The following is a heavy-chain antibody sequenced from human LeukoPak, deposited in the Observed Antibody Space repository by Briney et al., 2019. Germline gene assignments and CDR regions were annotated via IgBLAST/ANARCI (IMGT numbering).Heavy chain of an antibody. Sequence: PSETLSLTCTVSGGSVSNYYWSWIRQSPGKGLEWIGYIYYTETSYNPSLKSRVTISADTSKNQFSLKLYSVTTADTAVYYCATRKLGNDYWGQGTLVTVSS. CDR2: IYYTET. D-gene: IGHD7-27*01. CDR3: ATRKLGNDY. CDR1: GGSVSNYY. V-gene: IGHV4-59*02. J-gene: IGHJ4*02.